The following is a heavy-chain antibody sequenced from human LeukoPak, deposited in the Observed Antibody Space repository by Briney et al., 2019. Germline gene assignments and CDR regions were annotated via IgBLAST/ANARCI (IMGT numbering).Heavy chain of an antibody. CDR2: ISGSGGST. V-gene: IGHV3-23*01. D-gene: IGHD6-19*01. J-gene: IGHJ4*02. CDR1: GFTFSSYA. Sequence: RSGGSLRLSCAASGFTFSSYAMSWVRQAPGKGLEWVSAISGSGGSTYYADSVKGRFTISRDNSKNTLYLQMNSLRAEDTAVYYCAKDRGRGYSSGWFTNLGIQHYYFDYWGQGTLVTVSS. CDR3: AKDRGRGYSSGWFTNLGIQHYYFDY.